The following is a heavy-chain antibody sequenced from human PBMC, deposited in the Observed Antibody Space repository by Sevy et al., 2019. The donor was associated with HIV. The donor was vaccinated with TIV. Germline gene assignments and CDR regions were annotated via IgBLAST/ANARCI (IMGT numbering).Heavy chain of an antibody. CDR2: VTHSGST. D-gene: IGHD3-22*01. V-gene: IGHV4-34*01. J-gene: IGHJ4*02. CDR3: ARWRGTRVTMMVVVTTGYFDY. Sequence: SETLSLTCGIYGGSFNNYDWSWIRQPPGKGLEWIGEVTHSGSTNYNPSLKSRLTMSLDTSKNQFSLKLTSVTAADTAVYYCARWRGTRVTMMVVVTTGYFDYWGQGPLVTVSS. CDR1: GGSFNNYD.